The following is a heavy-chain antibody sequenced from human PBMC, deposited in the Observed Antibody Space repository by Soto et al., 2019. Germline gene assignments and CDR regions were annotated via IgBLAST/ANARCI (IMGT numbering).Heavy chain of an antibody. CDR2: INPKSGGT. J-gene: IGHJ4*02. V-gene: IGHV1-2*04. CDR1: GYTFTGYY. Sequence: ASVKVSCKASGYTFTGYYMHWVRQAPGQGLKWMGWINPKSGGTNYEQKFQGWVTMTRDTSIITAYMELSRLRSDDTAVYYCARAESDILTGYYWGIDYWGQGTLVTVSS. CDR3: ARAESDILTGYYWGIDY. D-gene: IGHD3-9*01.